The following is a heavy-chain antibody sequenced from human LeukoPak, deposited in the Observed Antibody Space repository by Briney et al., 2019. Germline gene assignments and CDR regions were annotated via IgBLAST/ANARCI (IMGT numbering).Heavy chain of an antibody. CDR3: AGAIGYFDY. D-gene: IGHD2-21*01. CDR1: GPTFSSHA. CDR2: ISPDGSNQ. Sequence: PGRSLRLSCAASGPTFSSHAIHWVRQAPGKGLEWVGVISPDGSNQYYIDSVKGRFTISRDSSKNTLYLQMNSLRTEDTAVYYCAGAIGYFDYWGQGTLVTVSS. J-gene: IGHJ4*02. V-gene: IGHV3-30*03.